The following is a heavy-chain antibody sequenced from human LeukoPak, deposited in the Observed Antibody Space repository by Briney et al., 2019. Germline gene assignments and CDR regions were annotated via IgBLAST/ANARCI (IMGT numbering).Heavy chain of an antibody. CDR2: IYYSGST. CDR3: ARRKDYYDSSGYYPYYFDY. CDR1: GYSISSGYY. J-gene: IGHJ4*02. D-gene: IGHD3-22*01. V-gene: IGHV4-38-2*02. Sequence: PSETLSLTCTVSGYSISSGYYWGWIRQPPGKGLEWIGSIYYSGSTYYNPPLKSRVTISVDTSKNQFSLKLSSVTAADTAVYYCARRKDYYDSSGYYPYYFDYWGQGTLVTVSS.